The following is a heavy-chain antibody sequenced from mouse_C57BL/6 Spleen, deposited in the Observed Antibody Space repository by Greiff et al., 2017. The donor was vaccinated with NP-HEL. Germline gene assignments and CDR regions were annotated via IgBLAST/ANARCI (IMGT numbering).Heavy chain of an antibody. CDR2: IYPRDGST. D-gene: IGHD1-1*01. V-gene: IGHV1-85*01. CDR1: GYTFTSYD. J-gene: IGHJ1*03. Sequence: VQLQQSGPELVKPGASVKLSCKASGYTFTSYDINWVKQRPGQGLEWIGWIYPRDGSTKYNEKFKGKATLTVDTSSSTAYMELHSLTSEDSAVYFCARKDYGSSYVDWYFDVWGTGTTVTVSS. CDR3: ARKDYGSSYVDWYFDV.